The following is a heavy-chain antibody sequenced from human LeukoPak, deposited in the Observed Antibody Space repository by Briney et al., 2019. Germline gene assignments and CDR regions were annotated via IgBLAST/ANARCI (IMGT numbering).Heavy chain of an antibody. CDR1: GFIFSSYA. Sequence: PGGSLRLSCAASGFIFSSYAMSWVRQAPGKGLEWVSAISGSGGSTYYADSVKGRFTISRDNSKNTLYLQMNSLRAEDTAVYYCAKWVAATRWYYYGMDVWGQGTTVTVSS. CDR3: AKWVAATRWYYYGMDV. V-gene: IGHV3-23*01. CDR2: ISGSGGST. D-gene: IGHD2-15*01. J-gene: IGHJ6*02.